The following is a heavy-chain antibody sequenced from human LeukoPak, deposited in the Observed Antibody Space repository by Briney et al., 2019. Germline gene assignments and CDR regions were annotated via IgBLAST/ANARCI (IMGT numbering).Heavy chain of an antibody. CDR3: ARDIPDSSGWSAYYYGMDV. J-gene: IGHJ6*02. D-gene: IGHD6-19*01. CDR1: GFTFSNAW. Sequence: GGSLRLSCAASGFTFSNAWMSWVRQAPGKGLEWVGRIKSKTDGGTTDYAAPVKGRFTISRDDSKNTLYLQMNSLKTEDTAVYYCARDIPDSSGWSAYYYGMDVWGQGTTVTVSS. CDR2: IKSKTDGGTT. V-gene: IGHV3-15*01.